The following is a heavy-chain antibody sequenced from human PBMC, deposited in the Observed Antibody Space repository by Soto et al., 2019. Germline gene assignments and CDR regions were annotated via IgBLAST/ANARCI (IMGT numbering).Heavy chain of an antibody. D-gene: IGHD3-16*01. CDR1: GFTFGSYA. V-gene: IGHV3-23*01. CDR3: AKLEPNSGGVLDF. CDR2: ITGGGDST. Sequence: GGSLRLSCAGSGFTFGSYAMSWVRQAPGKGLEWVSAITGGGDSTWYADSVKGRVTISRDNSKTTLYLQMNSLRAEDTALYYCAKLEPNSGGVLDFWGQGALVTVSS. J-gene: IGHJ4*02.